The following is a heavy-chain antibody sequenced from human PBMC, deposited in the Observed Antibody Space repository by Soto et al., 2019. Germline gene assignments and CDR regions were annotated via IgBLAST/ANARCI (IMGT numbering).Heavy chain of an antibody. Sequence: GASVKVSCKASGGTFSSYTISWVRQAPGQGLEWMGRIIPILGIANYAQKFQGRVTITADKSTSTAYMELSSLRSEDTAVYYCARTYSSSSSYIDYWGQGTLVTVS. D-gene: IGHD6-6*01. CDR1: GGTFSSYT. J-gene: IGHJ4*02. CDR2: IIPILGIA. CDR3: ARTYSSSSSYIDY. V-gene: IGHV1-69*02.